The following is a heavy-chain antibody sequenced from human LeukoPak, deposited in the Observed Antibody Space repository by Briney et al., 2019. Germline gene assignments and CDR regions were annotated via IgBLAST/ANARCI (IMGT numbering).Heavy chain of an antibody. J-gene: IGHJ4*02. V-gene: IGHV4-59*08. CDR1: AGSISTYY. Sequence: SETLSLTCTVSAGSISTYYWSWIRQPPGKGLEWIGYVYYTGSTNYNPSLKSRVTISVDTSKNQFSLKVNSVTAADTAVYYRARHDSSSFPLDYWGQGTLVTVSS. CDR2: VYYTGST. CDR3: ARHDSSSFPLDY. D-gene: IGHD2-21*01.